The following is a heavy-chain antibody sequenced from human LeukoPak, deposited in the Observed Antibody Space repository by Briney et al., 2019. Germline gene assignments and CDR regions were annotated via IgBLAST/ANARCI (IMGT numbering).Heavy chain of an antibody. CDR3: PTYLCLCIAVTRDEWFSPDR. V-gene: IGHV3-15*01. D-gene: IGHD6-19*01. CDR1: GFTFSNAG. CDR2: IKSKTDGVTT. J-gene: IGHJ4*02. Sequence: KPGGSLRLSCAASGFTFSNAGMSWVRQAPGKGLEWVCRIKSKTDGVTTDYAAPVIGRFTISRDDSKNTLHLQMHRPKTADKAVYYSPTYLCLCIAVTRDEWFSPDRWGQGSLVTVSS.